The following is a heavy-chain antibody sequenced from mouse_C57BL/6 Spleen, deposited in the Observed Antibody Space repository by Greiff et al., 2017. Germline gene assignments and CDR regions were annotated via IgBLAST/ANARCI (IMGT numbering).Heavy chain of an antibody. Sequence: EVQLVESGGGLVKPGGSLKLSCAASGFTFSDYGMHWVRQAPEQGLEWVAYISRSSSTIYYADTVKGRFTLSRDNAKHPLFLQMTSLTSEATAMLYWAWDYGSSYGYWGKGTTLTVSS. J-gene: IGHJ2*01. CDR3: AWDYGSSYGY. CDR1: GFTFSDYG. CDR2: ISRSSSTI. V-gene: IGHV5-17*01. D-gene: IGHD1-1*01.